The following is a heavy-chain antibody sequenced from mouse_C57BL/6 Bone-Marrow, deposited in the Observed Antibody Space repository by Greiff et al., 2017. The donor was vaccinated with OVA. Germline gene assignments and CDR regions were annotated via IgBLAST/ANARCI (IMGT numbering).Heavy chain of an antibody. CDR3: ARRAQATVMDY. Sequence: GSGSTNYNEKFKGKATFTADTSSNTAYMQLSSLTTEDSAIYYCARRAQATVMDYWGQGTSVTVSS. V-gene: IGHV1-9*01. CDR2: GSGST. D-gene: IGHD3-2*02. J-gene: IGHJ4*01.